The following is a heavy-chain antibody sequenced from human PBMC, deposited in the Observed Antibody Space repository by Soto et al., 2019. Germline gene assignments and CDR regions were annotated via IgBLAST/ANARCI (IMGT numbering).Heavy chain of an antibody. CDR2: YDPADSHD. Sequence: PGESLKISCKAPGYVFTKQWIAWVRQVPGEGLEWICFYDPADSHDRYSPSFQGHLNISVDKSNSSAYVRWDSRKTSDTSTYLCASRALGPSGQSYRYNWFDSWGQGTPVTVSS. D-gene: IGHD5-12*01. CDR3: ASRALGPSGQSYRYNWFDS. J-gene: IGHJ5*01. CDR1: GYVFTKQW. V-gene: IGHV5-51*01.